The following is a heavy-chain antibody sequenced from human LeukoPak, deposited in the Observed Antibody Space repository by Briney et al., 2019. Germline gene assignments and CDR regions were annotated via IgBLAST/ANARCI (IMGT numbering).Heavy chain of an antibody. CDR1: GFTFSSYE. V-gene: IGHV3-48*03. D-gene: IGHD3-10*01. CDR3: ARGACGSGSYLVNSGSDP. J-gene: IGHJ5*02. CDR2: ISSSGSTI. Sequence: GGSLRLSCAASGFTFSSYEMNWVRQAPGKGLEWVSYISSSGSTIYYADSVKGRFTISRDNAKNSLYLQMNSLRAEDTAVYYWARGACGSGSYLVNSGSDPWGQETLVTVSS.